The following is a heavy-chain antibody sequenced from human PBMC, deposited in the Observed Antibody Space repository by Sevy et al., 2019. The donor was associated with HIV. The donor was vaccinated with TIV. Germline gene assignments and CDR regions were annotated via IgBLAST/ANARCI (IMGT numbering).Heavy chain of an antibody. V-gene: IGHV3-33*01. CDR1: GFIFSRDG. D-gene: IGHD2-21*02. CDR3: ARERGSDWYLDY. CDR2: IFSDGINI. Sequence: GGSLRLSCAASGFIFSRDGMHWVRQAPGKGLEWVGAIFSDGINIYFAGSVKGRFTIPRDKSKNTCHLEINSLSAEDTAVYYCARERGSDWYLDYWGQGTLVTVSS. J-gene: IGHJ4*02.